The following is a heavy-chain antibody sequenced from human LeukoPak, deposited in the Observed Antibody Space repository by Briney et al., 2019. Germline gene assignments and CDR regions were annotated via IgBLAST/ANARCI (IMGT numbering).Heavy chain of an antibody. D-gene: IGHD2-21*02. Sequence: GGSLRLSCAASGFTFSSYSMNWVRQAPGKGLEWVSSISSSSSYIYYADSVKGRFTISRDNAQNSLYLKMNRLRAEDTAVYYCARQRDLDYWGQGTLVTVSS. CDR2: ISSSSSYI. CDR1: GFTFSSYS. CDR3: ARQRDLDY. J-gene: IGHJ4*02. V-gene: IGHV3-21*01.